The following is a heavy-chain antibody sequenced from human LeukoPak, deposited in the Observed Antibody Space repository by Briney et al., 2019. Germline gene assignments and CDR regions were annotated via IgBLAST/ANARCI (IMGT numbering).Heavy chain of an antibody. CDR1: GYSISSGYY. CDR3: ARFRSGWYSPVDY. V-gene: IGHV4-38-2*02. CDR2: IYYSGST. D-gene: IGHD6-19*01. Sequence: SETLSLTCTVSGYSISSGYYWGWVRQPPGKGLEWIGTIYYSGSTYYNPSVKSRVTISVDTSKNQFSLKLSSVTAADTAVYYCARFRSGWYSPVDYWGQGTLVTVSS. J-gene: IGHJ4*02.